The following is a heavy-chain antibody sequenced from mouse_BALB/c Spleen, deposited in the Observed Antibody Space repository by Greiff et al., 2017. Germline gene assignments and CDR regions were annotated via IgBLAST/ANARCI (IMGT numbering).Heavy chain of an antibody. Sequence: EVMLVESGGGLVKPGGSLKLSCAASGFTFSSYAMSWVRQSPEKRLEWVAEISSGGSYTYYPDTVTGRFTISRDNAKNTLYLEMSSLRSEDTAMYYCARGVITTWGDYWGQGTSVTVSS. D-gene: IGHD2-4*01. J-gene: IGHJ4*01. V-gene: IGHV5-9-4*01. CDR1: GFTFSSYA. CDR3: ARGVITTWGDY. CDR2: ISSGGSYT.